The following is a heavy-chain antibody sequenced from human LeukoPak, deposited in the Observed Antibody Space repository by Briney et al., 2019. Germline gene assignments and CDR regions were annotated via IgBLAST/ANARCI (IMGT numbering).Heavy chain of an antibody. CDR1: GVSISSYY. CDR2: IYYSVSTNT. D-gene: IGHD6-6*01. V-gene: IGHV4-59*08. J-gene: IGHJ4*02. CDR3: ARGARPISSIAARPSYFDY. Sequence: KPSETLSLTCTVSGVSISSYYWSWIRQPPGKGLEWIGHIYYSVSTNTNYNPSLKSRVTISVDTSKNQFSLKLSSVTAADTAVYYCARGARPISSIAARPSYFDYWGQGTLVTVSS.